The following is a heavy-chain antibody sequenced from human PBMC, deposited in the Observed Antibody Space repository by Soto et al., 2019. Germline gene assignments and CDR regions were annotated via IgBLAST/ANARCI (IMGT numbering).Heavy chain of an antibody. CDR3: VRGSTILPVRTLSRIAAGGRHKKYFDY. CDR1: GGSFSGYS. J-gene: IGHJ4*02. CDR2: INHSGGT. D-gene: IGHD6-13*01. V-gene: IGHV4-34*01. Sequence: QVQLQQWGAGLLNPSETLSLTCGVYGGSFSGYSWSWIRQPPEKGLEWIGEINHSGGTNYNPSLKSRVIISVDTSKNQFSLKLNSVTAADTAVYYCVRGSTILPVRTLSRIAAGGRHKKYFDYWGQGALVTVSS.